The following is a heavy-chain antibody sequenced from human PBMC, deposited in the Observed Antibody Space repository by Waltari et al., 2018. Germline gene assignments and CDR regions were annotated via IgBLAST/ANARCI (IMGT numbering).Heavy chain of an antibody. V-gene: IGHV4-31*03. Sequence: QVQLQESGPGLVKPSQTLSLTCTVSGGSISSGGYYWSWIRQHPGKGLEWIGYISYSGRTYSNPALKSRVTISVDRSKNQFSLKLSSVTAADTAVYYCARVAGDYDSSGYPDWYFDLWGRGTLVTVSS. J-gene: IGHJ2*01. D-gene: IGHD3-22*01. CDR1: GGSISSGGYY. CDR2: ISYSGRT. CDR3: ARVAGDYDSSGYPDWYFDL.